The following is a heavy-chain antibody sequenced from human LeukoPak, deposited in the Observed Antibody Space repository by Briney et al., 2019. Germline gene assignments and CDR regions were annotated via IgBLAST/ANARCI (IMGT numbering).Heavy chain of an antibody. V-gene: IGHV3-74*01. CDR1: GFTLSNYW. D-gene: IGHD3-3*01. CDR3: ARGRYYLDS. Sequence: GGSLRLSCAASGFTLSNYWMHWVRQAPGKGLVWVSRITSDGSSTNYADSVKGRFTISRDNAKNTLYLQMNSLRAEDTAVYYCARGRYYLDSWGQGTLVTVSS. CDR2: ITSDGSST. J-gene: IGHJ4*02.